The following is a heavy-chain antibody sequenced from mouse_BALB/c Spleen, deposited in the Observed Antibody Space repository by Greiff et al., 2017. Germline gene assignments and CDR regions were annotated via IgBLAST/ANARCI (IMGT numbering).Heavy chain of an antibody. CDR1: GYTFTDYA. Sequence: QVHVKQSGAELVRPGVSVKISCKGSGYTFTDYAMHWVKQSHAKSLEWIGVISTYYGDASYNQKFKGKATMTVDKSSSTAYMELARLTSEDSAIYYCARSSMITTRYFDYWGQGTTLTVSS. J-gene: IGHJ2*01. CDR2: ISTYYGDA. V-gene: IGHV1S137*01. CDR3: ARSSMITTRYFDY. D-gene: IGHD2-4*01.